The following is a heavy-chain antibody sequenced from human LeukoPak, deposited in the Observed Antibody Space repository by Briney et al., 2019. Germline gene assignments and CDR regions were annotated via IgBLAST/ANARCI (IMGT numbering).Heavy chain of an antibody. CDR1: GFTFSSYA. CDR2: ISYDGSNK. Sequence: GRSLRLSCAASGFTFSSYAMHWVRQAPGKGLEWVAVISYDGSNKYYADSVKGRFTISRDNSKNTLYLQMNSLRAEDTAVYYCARDHGYYDSSGDAFDIWGQETMVTVSS. V-gene: IGHV3-30-3*01. D-gene: IGHD3-22*01. CDR3: ARDHGYYDSSGDAFDI. J-gene: IGHJ3*02.